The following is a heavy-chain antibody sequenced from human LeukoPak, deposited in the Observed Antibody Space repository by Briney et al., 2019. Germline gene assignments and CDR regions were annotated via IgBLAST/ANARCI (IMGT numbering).Heavy chain of an antibody. D-gene: IGHD3-22*01. CDR1: GFTFSSYE. V-gene: IGHV3-48*03. J-gene: IGHJ4*02. CDR3: AKSLGYYDSSGPPPYYFDY. CDR2: ISSSGSTI. Sequence: PGGSLRLSCAASGFTFSSYEMNWVRQAPGKGLEWVSYISSSGSTIYYADSVKGRFTISRDNAKNSLYLQMNSLRAEDTAVYYCAKSLGYYDSSGPPPYYFDYWGQGTLVTVSS.